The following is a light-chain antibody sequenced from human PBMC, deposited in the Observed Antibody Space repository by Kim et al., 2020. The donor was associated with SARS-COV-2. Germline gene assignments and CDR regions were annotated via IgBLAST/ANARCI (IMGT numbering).Light chain of an antibody. CDR1: QSVSSNY. J-gene: IGKJ2*01. Sequence: LSRGRRAPLSCLASQSVSSNYLAWYQQKFGQPPRVLIYGASSRATGIPDRFSVSGSGTDFTLSISGLEPEDFAVYYCQQYGSSPRTFGQGTKLEI. CDR3: QQYGSSPRT. V-gene: IGKV3-20*01. CDR2: GAS.